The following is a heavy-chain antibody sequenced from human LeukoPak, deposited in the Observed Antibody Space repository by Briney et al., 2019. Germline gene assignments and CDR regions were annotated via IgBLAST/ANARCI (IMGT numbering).Heavy chain of an antibody. Sequence: PSETLSLTCAVSGHPINSAYYWVWIRQPPGKGLEWIGSLYHPDSTYYNPSLESRVTMSVDTSRNQFFLKLSFVTAADTAVYYCARQFDSYFYYYLDVWGTGTTVTVSS. V-gene: IGHV4-38-2*01. D-gene: IGHD3-10*01. CDR2: LYHPDST. CDR1: GHPINSAYY. J-gene: IGHJ6*03. CDR3: ARQFDSYFYYYLDV.